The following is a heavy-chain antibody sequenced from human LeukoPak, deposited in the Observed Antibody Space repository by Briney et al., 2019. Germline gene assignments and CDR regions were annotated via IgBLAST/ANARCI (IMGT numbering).Heavy chain of an antibody. V-gene: IGHV3-30*02. CDR3: AKVLVYNWKQGGANY. D-gene: IGHD1-20*01. CDR2: TRYDGSNE. CDR1: GFTFSSYG. Sequence: GGSLRLSCAASGFTFSSYGMHWVRQAPGKGLEWVAFTRYDGSNEYYADSVKGRFTISRDNSKNTLYLQMNSLRAEDTAVYYCAKVLVYNWKQGGANYWGQGTLVTVSS. J-gene: IGHJ4*02.